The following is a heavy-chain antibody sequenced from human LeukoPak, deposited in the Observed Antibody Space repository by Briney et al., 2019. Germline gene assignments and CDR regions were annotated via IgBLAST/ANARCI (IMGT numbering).Heavy chain of an antibody. CDR2: IDTGNADT. Sequence: GASVKVSCKASGYTFTTYAIHWVRQAPGQRLEWLGWIDTGNADTRYSQTFQGRVTITRDTSASTAYMELSSLRPEDTAVYYCARDMGSGSLHYWGQGTLVTVSA. CDR3: ARDMGSGSLHY. CDR1: GYTFTTYA. V-gene: IGHV1-3*04. D-gene: IGHD1-26*01. J-gene: IGHJ4*02.